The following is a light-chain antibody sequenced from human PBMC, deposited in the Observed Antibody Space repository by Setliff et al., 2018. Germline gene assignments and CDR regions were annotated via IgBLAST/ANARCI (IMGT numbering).Light chain of an antibody. V-gene: IGLV2-14*03. J-gene: IGLJ1*01. CDR2: GVS. CDR3: NAYTSRSTYV. CDR1: SSDVGSYDL. Sequence: QSALTQPASVSGSPGQSITISCSGTSSDVGSYDLVSWYQQHPGKAPKLIIYGVSDRPSGVSSRFSGSKSGNTAYLTISGLQAEDEADYYCNAYTSRSTYVFGSGTKVTVL.